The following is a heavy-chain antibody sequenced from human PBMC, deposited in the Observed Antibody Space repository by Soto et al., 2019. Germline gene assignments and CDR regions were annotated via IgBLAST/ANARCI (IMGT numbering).Heavy chain of an antibody. CDR2: INSDGTTT. CDR1: GFTFSSNW. D-gene: IGHD7-27*01. CDR3: ATVVTGSYNWFDP. Sequence: EVQLVESGGGLVQPGGSLRLSCAASGFTFSSNWMHWVRQAPGKGLVWVARINSDGTTTTYADPVKGRFTISRDNAKNTMYLRMNSLRVEDTAGYDCATVVTGSYNWFDPWGRGTLVTVSS. J-gene: IGHJ5*02. V-gene: IGHV3-74*01.